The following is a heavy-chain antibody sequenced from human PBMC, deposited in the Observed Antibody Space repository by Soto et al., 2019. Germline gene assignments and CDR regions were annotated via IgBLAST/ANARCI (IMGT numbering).Heavy chain of an antibody. CDR3: ARIFDY. CDR1: GGSSSSSSRY. J-gene: IGHJ4*02. V-gene: IGHV4-39*01. Sequence: QLPLQESGPGLVKPSETLSLTCSVSGGSSSSSSRYWGWIRQPPGKGLEWIGSIYYTGSTYYNPSLKSRVTMSVDTSKNQFSLKLSSVTAADTAVYYCARIFDYWGQGTLVTVST. CDR2: IYYTGST.